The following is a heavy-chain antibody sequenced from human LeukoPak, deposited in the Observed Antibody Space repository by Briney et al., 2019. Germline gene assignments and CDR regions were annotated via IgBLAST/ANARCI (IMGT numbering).Heavy chain of an antibody. V-gene: IGHV5-51*01. CDR1: GYSFTSYW. J-gene: IGHJ3*02. CDR3: ARARGTYANDAFDI. CDR2: IFPADSDT. Sequence: GESLKISCKGSGYSFTSYWIGWVRQMPGKGLEWMGIIFPADSDTRYSPSFQGQVTISADKSISTAYLHWSSLRSSDTAMYYCARARGTYANDAFDIWGQGTMVTVSP. D-gene: IGHD1-26*01.